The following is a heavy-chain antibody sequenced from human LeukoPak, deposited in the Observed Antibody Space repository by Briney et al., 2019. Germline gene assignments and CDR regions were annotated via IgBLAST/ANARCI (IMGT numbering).Heavy chain of an antibody. Sequence: GGSLRLSCAASGFTFSSYWMTWVRQAPGKGLEWVANINQEGSDTNYVDSVKGRFTISRDNAKNSLFLQMNSLRAEDAAVYYCAREGHGLTLDYGMDVWGQGTTVTVSS. D-gene: IGHD4/OR15-4a*01. CDR2: INQEGSDT. CDR1: GFTFSSYW. CDR3: AREGHGLTLDYGMDV. V-gene: IGHV3-7*05. J-gene: IGHJ6*02.